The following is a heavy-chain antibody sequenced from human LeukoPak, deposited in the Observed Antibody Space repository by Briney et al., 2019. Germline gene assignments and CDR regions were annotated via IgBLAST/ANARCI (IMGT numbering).Heavy chain of an antibody. CDR1: EFTFDNYA. J-gene: IGHJ4*02. V-gene: IGHV3-23*01. CDR2: ISGSGYYS. Sequence: GGSLRLSCAASEFTFDNYAMSWVRQAPGKGLEWVSVISGSGYYSYYADSVKGRFTVSRDNSKTTLYLQMDSLRADDTAVYYCAKGGPTGSNYFDFWGQGTLVTVSS. D-gene: IGHD1-26*01. CDR3: AKGGPTGSNYFDF.